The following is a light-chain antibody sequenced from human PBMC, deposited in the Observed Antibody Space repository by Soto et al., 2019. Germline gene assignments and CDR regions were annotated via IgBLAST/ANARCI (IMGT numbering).Light chain of an antibody. CDR2: GGS. CDR3: QQYGSSRT. V-gene: IGKV3-20*01. Sequence: EIVLTQSPGTLSLSPGEGATLSCRASQTISSGSLAWYQQKPGQPPRLLIYGGSSRAAGIPDRFSGSGSGTDFSLTIRRLEPEDFAVYYCQQYGSSRTVGQGTKVEV. CDR1: QTISSGS. J-gene: IGKJ1*01.